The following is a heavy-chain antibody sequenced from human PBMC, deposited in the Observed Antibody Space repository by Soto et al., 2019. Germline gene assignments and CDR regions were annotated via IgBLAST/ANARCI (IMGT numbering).Heavy chain of an antibody. CDR2: SSYSGRT. V-gene: IGHV4-39*01. CDR1: GDSISSRSYY. CDR3: ARQRTTVVTQAYFDH. J-gene: IGHJ4*02. Sequence: PSQTLSLTCIVSGDSISSRSYYLGWIRQPPGNGLEWSGSSSYSGRTYYNPSFKSRVTISIDTSKNQFSLRLSSVTATDTAVYYCARQRTTVVTQAYFDHWGQGALVTVSS. D-gene: IGHD2-21*02.